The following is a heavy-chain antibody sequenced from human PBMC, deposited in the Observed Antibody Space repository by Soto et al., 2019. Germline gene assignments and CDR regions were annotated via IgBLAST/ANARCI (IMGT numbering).Heavy chain of an antibody. V-gene: IGHV1-18*01. CDR3: ARGRYGDY. CDR2: ISAHNGNT. J-gene: IGHJ4*02. D-gene: IGHD1-1*01. Sequence: QVHLVQSGAEVKKPGASVKVSCKASGYTFTSYGITWVRQAPGQGLEWMGWISAHNGNTDYAQKVQGRDIVTTYTSTSTAYMELRSLRSVDTAVYYCARGRYGDYWGQGALVTVSS. CDR1: GYTFTSYG.